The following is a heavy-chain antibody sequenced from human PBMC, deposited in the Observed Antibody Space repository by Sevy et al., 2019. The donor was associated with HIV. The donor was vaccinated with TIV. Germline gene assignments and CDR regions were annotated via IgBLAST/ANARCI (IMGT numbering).Heavy chain of an antibody. D-gene: IGHD2-8*01. CDR2: VDNDGSGT. Sequence: GGSLRLSCAASGFTFTNYWMHWVRQAPGKGLVWVSRVDNDGSGTNYADSVKGRFTISRDNAKNTEYLQMNSLRAEDTAVYYCTRDMYGIDYWGQGTLVTVSS. V-gene: IGHV3-74*01. J-gene: IGHJ4*02. CDR3: TRDMYGIDY. CDR1: GFTFTNYW.